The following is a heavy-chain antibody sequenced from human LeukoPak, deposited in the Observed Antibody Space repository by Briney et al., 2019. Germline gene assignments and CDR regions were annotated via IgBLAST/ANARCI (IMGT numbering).Heavy chain of an antibody. CDR2: ISYDGSNK. V-gene: IGHV3-30*18. CDR1: GFTFSSYG. Sequence: PGGSLRLSCAASGFTFSSYGMHWVRQAPGKGLEWVAVISYDGSNKYYADSVKGRFTISRDNSKNTPYLQMNSLRAEDTAVYYCAKAMVRGVSLRYFDYWGQGTQVTVSS. D-gene: IGHD3-10*01. J-gene: IGHJ4*02. CDR3: AKAMVRGVSLRYFDY.